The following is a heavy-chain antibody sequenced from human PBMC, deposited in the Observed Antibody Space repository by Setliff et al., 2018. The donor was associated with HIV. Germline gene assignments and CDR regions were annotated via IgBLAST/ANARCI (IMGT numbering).Heavy chain of an antibody. D-gene: IGHD1-1*01. J-gene: IGHJ4*02. CDR3: ARVIGWNDAGDY. CDR1: GGSFSGHY. Sequence: SETLSLTCAVYGGSFSGHYWSWIRQPPGKGLEWIGEINHSGSTNYNPSLTSRVTISVDTSKNQFSLKLSFVTAADTAVYYCARVIGWNDAGDYWGRGTLVTVSS. V-gene: IGHV4-34*01. CDR2: INHSGST.